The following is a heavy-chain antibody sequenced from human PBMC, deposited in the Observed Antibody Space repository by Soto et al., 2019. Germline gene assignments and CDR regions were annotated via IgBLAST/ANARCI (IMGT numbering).Heavy chain of an antibody. CDR3: ARALDRRLGYYYGMDV. J-gene: IGHJ6*04. CDR2: INPSGGST. Sequence: ASVKVSCKASGYTFTSYYMHWVLQAPGQGLEWMGIINPSGGSTSYAQKFQGGVTMTRDTSTSTVYMELSSLRSEDTAVYYCARALDRRLGYYYGMDVWGKGTTVTVSS. CDR1: GYTFTSYY. V-gene: IGHV1-46*01. D-gene: IGHD1-1*01.